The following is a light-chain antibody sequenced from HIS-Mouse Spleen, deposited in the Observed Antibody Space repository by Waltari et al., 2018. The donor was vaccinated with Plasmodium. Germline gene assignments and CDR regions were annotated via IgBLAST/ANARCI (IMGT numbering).Light chain of an antibody. Sequence: EIVMTQSPATLSVSPGEKAPLSSRASQRVTRNLAWYQQKPGQAPRLLIYGASTMASGITSRCSGSGSGTEFTLTISSLQSEDFAVYYCQQYNNWPPYTFGQGTKLEIK. CDR1: QRVTRN. J-gene: IGKJ2*01. V-gene: IGKV3-15*01. CDR2: GAS. CDR3: QQYNNWPPYT.